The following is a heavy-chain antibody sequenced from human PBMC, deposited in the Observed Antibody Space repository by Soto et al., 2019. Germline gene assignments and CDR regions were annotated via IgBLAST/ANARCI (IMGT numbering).Heavy chain of an antibody. J-gene: IGHJ4*02. Sequence: EVQLVESGGGLVQPGGSLRLSCAASGFTFSSYWMHWVRQAPGKGLVWVSRINSDGSSTSYADSVKGRFTISRDNAKKTLYLQMNSLRAEDTAVYYCARVSSSWLGGGYFDYWGQGTLVTVSS. V-gene: IGHV3-74*01. CDR1: GFTFSSYW. CDR3: ARVSSSWLGGGYFDY. CDR2: INSDGSST. D-gene: IGHD6-13*01.